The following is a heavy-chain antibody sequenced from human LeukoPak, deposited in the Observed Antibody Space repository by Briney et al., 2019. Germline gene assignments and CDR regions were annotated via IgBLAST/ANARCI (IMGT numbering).Heavy chain of an antibody. J-gene: IGHJ3*02. CDR1: GFIFSTYG. CDR3: AKVVVITPGAFDI. V-gene: IGHV3-48*01. Sequence: GGSLRLSCAASGFIFSTYGMNWVRQAPGKGLEWVSYISSGSSSIYYADSVKGRFTISRDNSKNTLYLQMNSLRAEDTAVYYCAKVVVITPGAFDIWGQGTMVTVSS. D-gene: IGHD3-22*01. CDR2: ISSGSSSI.